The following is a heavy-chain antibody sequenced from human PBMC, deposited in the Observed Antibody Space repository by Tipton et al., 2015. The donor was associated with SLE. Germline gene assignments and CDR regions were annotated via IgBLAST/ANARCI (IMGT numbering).Heavy chain of an antibody. CDR2: ITTGGTIT. D-gene: IGHD4-17*01. Sequence: SLRLSCAASGFTFSSYEMNWVRQAPGKGLEWLSHITTGGTITYYADSVKGRFTISRDNAKNSLFLQMNNLRAEDTAVYYCARPRSLYDDYRAVGDYWGQGTLVTVSS. CDR1: GFTFSSYE. J-gene: IGHJ4*02. V-gene: IGHV3-48*03. CDR3: ARPRSLYDDYRAVGDY.